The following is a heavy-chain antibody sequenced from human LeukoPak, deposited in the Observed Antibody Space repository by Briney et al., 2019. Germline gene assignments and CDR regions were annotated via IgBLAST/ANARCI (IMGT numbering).Heavy chain of an antibody. CDR1: GFSFSSNW. Sequence: GGSLRLSCAAPGFSFSSNWMGWVRQAPGKGLEWVAHIKRDGSQKYYLDSVKGRFTISRDNSKNSLYLQMNSLRVEDTAVYYCARLGLEVGGPNWFDPWGQGTLVTVSS. J-gene: IGHJ5*02. CDR2: IKRDGSQK. V-gene: IGHV3-7*01. CDR3: ARLGLEVGGPNWFDP. D-gene: IGHD1-1*01.